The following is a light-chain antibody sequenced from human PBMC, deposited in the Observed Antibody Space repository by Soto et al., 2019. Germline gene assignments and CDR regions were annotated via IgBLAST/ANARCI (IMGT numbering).Light chain of an antibody. Sequence: EIVLTQSPGTLSLSPGERATLAGRASQSVSSSYLAWYQQKPGQAPRLLIYGASSRATGIPDRFSGSGSGTEFTLTISSLRSEDSAIYYCQQYFEWPPMTFGQGTKVDIK. CDR3: QQYFEWPPMT. V-gene: IGKV3-20*01. CDR2: GAS. J-gene: IGKJ1*01. CDR1: QSVSSSY.